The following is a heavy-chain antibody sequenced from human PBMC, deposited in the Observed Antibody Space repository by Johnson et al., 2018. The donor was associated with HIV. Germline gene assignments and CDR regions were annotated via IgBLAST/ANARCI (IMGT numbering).Heavy chain of an antibody. CDR2: ISWNSGNK. V-gene: IGHV3-9*01. Sequence: VQLVESGGALVHPGRSLRLSCAASGFTFDDYAMHWVRQAPGKGLEWVSGISWNSGNKGYVDSVKGRFTISRDNAKNSVYLQMNSLRAEDTAVYYCARELGGSSLPFGAFDIWGQGTMVTGSS. D-gene: IGHD6-13*01. CDR3: ARELGGSSLPFGAFDI. J-gene: IGHJ3*02. CDR1: GFTFDDYA.